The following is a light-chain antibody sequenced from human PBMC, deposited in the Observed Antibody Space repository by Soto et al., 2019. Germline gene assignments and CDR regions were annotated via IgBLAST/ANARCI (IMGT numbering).Light chain of an antibody. Sequence: EIVLTQSPGTLSLSPGXRATLSCRASQSVSSTHLAWYQQKPGQAPRLLIFGASSRATGIPDRFSGSGSGTDFTLTISRLEPEDFAVYYCQHFGSSLWTFGQGTKVEIK. CDR2: GAS. CDR1: QSVSSTH. CDR3: QHFGSSLWT. J-gene: IGKJ1*01. V-gene: IGKV3-20*01.